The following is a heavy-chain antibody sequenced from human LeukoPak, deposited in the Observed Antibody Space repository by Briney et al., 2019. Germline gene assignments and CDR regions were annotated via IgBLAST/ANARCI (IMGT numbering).Heavy chain of an antibody. D-gene: IGHD3-10*01. Sequence: PGGSLRLSCAASGFTFSSYGMHWVRQAPGRGLEWVAFIRYDGSNKYYADSVKGRFTISRDNSKNTLYLQMNSLRAEDTAVYYCAKALYGSGSSPFDYWGQGTLVIVSS. J-gene: IGHJ4*02. CDR1: GFTFSSYG. V-gene: IGHV3-30*02. CDR3: AKALYGSGSSPFDY. CDR2: IRYDGSNK.